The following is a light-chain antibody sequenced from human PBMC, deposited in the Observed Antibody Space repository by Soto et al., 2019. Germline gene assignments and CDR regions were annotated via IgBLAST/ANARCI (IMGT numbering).Light chain of an antibody. CDR3: AAWDDSLNGFYV. Sequence: QSVLTQPHSASRTPGQRVTISCSGSSSNIGSNTVNWYQQLPGTAPKLLIYNNNQRPSGVPDRISGSKSGTSASLAIGGLQSEDEADYYCAAWDDSLNGFYVFGTGTKVTVL. CDR2: NNN. CDR1: SSNIGSNT. J-gene: IGLJ1*01. V-gene: IGLV1-44*01.